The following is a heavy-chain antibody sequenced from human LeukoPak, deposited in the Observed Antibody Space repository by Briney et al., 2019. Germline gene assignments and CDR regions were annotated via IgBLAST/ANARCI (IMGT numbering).Heavy chain of an antibody. CDR2: INHSGST. Sequence: SETLSLTCAVYGGSFSGYYWSWIRQPPGKGLEWIGEINHSGSTNCNPSLKSRVTISVDTSKNQFSLKLSSVTAADTAVYYCARGRVMITFGGVIVSHYFDYWGQGTLVTVSS. V-gene: IGHV4-34*01. J-gene: IGHJ4*02. D-gene: IGHD3-16*02. CDR1: GGSFSGYY. CDR3: ARGRVMITFGGVIVSHYFDY.